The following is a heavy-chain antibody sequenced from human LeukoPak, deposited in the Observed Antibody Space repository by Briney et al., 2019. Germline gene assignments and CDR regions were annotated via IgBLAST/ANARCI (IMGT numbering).Heavy chain of an antibody. V-gene: IGHV4-34*01. Sequence: SETLSLTCAVYGGSFSGYYWSWIRQPPGKGLEWIGEINHSGSTTYNPSLKSRVTISVDTSKNQFSLKLVSVTAADTAMYYCARGFVETAMVSLPFDYWGQGTLVTVSS. CDR2: INHSGST. D-gene: IGHD5-18*01. CDR3: ARGFVETAMVSLPFDY. CDR1: GGSFSGYY. J-gene: IGHJ4*02.